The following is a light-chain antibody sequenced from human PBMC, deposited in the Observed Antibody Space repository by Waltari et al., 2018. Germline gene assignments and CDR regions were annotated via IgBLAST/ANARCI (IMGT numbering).Light chain of an antibody. CDR1: QGISSY. CDR3: QHYVSLPVT. J-gene: IGKJ1*01. V-gene: IGKV3-20*01. CDR2: GAS. Sequence: FTQSPSPLSASVGDRVTITCRASQGISSYLAWYQQNPGQAPRLLIYGASNRATGIPDRFSGSGSGTDFSLIISRLEPEDFAVYYCQHYVSLPVTFGQGTKVEIK.